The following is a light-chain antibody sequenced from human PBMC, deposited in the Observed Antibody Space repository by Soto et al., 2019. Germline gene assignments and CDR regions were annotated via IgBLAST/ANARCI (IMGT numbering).Light chain of an antibody. J-gene: IGKJ4*01. CDR2: GAS. CDR3: QQYGSSPELT. CDR1: QSVSSSY. Sequence: EIVLTQSPGALSLSPGERATRSCRASQSVSSSYLAWYQQKPGQAPRLLIYGASSRATGIPDRFSGSGSGTDFTLTISRLEPEDFAVYYCQQYGSSPELTFGGGTKVDIK. V-gene: IGKV3-20*01.